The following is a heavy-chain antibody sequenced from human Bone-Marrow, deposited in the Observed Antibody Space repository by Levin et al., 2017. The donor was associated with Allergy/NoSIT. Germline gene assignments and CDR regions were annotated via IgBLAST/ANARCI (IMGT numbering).Heavy chain of an antibody. CDR1: GYSFTSYE. CDR2: MNPNTGAT. CDR3: ARAGGSGPIGHYYGMDV. Sequence: GESLKISCQASGYSFTSYEINWVRHVTGQGPEWLGWMNPNTGATGYAQKFQGRVTMTRNISINTAYMELSSLRFEDTALYFCARAGGSGPIGHYYGMDVWGQGTTVAVSS. J-gene: IGHJ6*02. D-gene: IGHD3-10*01. V-gene: IGHV1-8*01.